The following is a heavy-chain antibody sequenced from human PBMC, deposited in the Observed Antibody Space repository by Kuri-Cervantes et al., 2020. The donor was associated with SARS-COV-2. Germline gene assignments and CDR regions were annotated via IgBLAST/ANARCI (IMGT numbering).Heavy chain of an antibody. V-gene: IGHV3-48*01. D-gene: IGHD5-18*01. CDR2: ISSSSSTI. CDR3: ARDLVGYSYGYADY. J-gene: IGHJ4*02. Sequence: LSLTCAASGFTFSSYSMNWVRQAPGKGLEWVSYISSSSSTIYYADSVKGRFTISRDNAKNSLYLQMNSLRAEDTAVYYCARDLVGYSYGYADYWGQGTLVTVSS. CDR1: GFTFSSYS.